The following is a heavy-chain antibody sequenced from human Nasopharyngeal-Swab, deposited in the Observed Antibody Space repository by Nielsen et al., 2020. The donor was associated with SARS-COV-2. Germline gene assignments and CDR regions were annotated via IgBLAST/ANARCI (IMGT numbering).Heavy chain of an antibody. CDR1: GYTFKSYG. Sequence: SVKVSCKASGYTFKSYGVSWVRQAPGQGLVWMAWISGYNGFPRYAEGLQGRVSVTADTSTNTVYMDLRSLGTDDTATYFCARARLSVAGAWYMDVWGTGTAVSVSS. V-gene: IGHV1-18*01. CDR3: ARARLSVAGAWYMDV. D-gene: IGHD6-19*01. J-gene: IGHJ6*04. CDR2: ISGYNGFP.